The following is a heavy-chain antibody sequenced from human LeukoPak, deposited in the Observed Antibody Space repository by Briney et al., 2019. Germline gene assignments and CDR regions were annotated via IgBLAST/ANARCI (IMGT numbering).Heavy chain of an antibody. V-gene: IGHV4-59*08. CDR3: ARRIFSPQFRPILYSYLDV. D-gene: IGHD2-8*01. Sequence: SETLSLTCTVSGDSISSCSWTWIRQSPGKGLESLGYIANNGNAKYKSSFEGRVTMSVDTSKSQFSLTLSSVTAADTAVYYCARRIFSPQFRPILYSYLDVWGKGTAVIVSS. CDR2: IANNGNA. CDR1: GDSISSCS. J-gene: IGHJ6*03.